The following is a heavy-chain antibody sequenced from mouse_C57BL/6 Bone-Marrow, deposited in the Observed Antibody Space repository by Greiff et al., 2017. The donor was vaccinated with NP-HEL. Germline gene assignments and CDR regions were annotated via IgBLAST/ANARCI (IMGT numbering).Heavy chain of an antibody. V-gene: IGHV1-69*01. J-gene: IGHJ4*01. CDR3: AREDGYSVYAMDY. D-gene: IGHD2-3*01. CDR2: IDPPDSYT. CDR1: GSPFTGYW. Sequence: QVQLQQPGAELVMPGASVKLSCKASGSPFTGYWMHWLKQSPGQGLEWIGEIDPPDSYTNYNQKFKGKSPLTVDKSSSTAYMQLSSLTSEDSAVYYCAREDGYSVYAMDYWGQGTSVTVSS.